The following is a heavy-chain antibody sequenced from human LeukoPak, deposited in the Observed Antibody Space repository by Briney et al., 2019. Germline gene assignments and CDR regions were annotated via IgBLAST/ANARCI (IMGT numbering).Heavy chain of an antibody. Sequence: GGSLRLSCAASGFTFSSYSMNWVRQAPGKGLEWVSYISSSSSTIYYADSVRGRFTISRDNAKNSLYLQMNSLRAEDTAVYYCARDQRTVGYYGMDVWGRGTTVTVSS. CDR3: ARDQRTVGYYGMDV. CDR2: ISSSSSTI. V-gene: IGHV3-48*01. CDR1: GFTFSSYS. D-gene: IGHD1-26*01. J-gene: IGHJ6*02.